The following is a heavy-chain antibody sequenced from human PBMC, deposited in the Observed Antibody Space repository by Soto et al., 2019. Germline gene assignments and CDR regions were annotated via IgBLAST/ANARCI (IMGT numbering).Heavy chain of an antibody. D-gene: IGHD3-16*01. Sequence: EVQLVESGGGLGEPGGSLRLSCAASGFSFNTAWMSWFRQAPGRGLEWVGRIISNSDGGTTEYAAPVNGRFSIARDDSKYTLDVQRNSLKTEDTAVYDCTPDEGDSRSFYNLDYWGKGTLVTVSS. V-gene: IGHV3-15*07. J-gene: IGHJ4*02. CDR2: IISNSDGGTT. CDR3: TPDEGDSRSFYNLDY. CDR1: GFSFNTAW.